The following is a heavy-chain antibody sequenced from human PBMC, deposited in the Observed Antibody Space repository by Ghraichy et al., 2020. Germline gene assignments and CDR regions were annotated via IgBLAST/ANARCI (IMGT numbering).Heavy chain of an antibody. CDR3: VKWEDGCSSTSCYAHFDY. Sequence: GGSLRLSCSASGFTFSSYAMHWVRQAPGKGLEYVSSISSSGGSTYYADSVKGRFTISRDNSKNTLYLQMSSLTAEDTAVYYCVKWEDGCSSTSCYAHFDYWGQGTLVTVSS. CDR2: ISSSGGST. CDR1: GFTFSSYA. V-gene: IGHV3-64D*06. D-gene: IGHD2-2*01. J-gene: IGHJ4*02.